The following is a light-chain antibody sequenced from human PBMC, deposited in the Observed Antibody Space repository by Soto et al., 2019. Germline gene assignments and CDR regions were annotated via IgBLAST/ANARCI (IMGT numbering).Light chain of an antibody. CDR1: SSNIGSNT. J-gene: IGLJ2*01. V-gene: IGLV1-44*01. CDR3: AAWDDSLNGRVV. Sequence: QSVLTQPTSASGTPGQRVTISCSGSSSNIGSNTVHWYQQLPGTAPKLLIYSNDQRPSGVTDRFSGSKSGTSASLAISGLQSEDEADYYCAAWDDSLNGRVVFGGGTKLTVL. CDR2: SND.